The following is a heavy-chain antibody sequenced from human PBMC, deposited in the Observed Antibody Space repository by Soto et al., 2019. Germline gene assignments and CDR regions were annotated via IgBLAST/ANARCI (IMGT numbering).Heavy chain of an antibody. D-gene: IGHD3-3*01. J-gene: IGHJ4*02. CDR3: ARGECDFGSGHPTS. CDR2: ICYDGSNK. Sequence: QVQLVESGGGVVQPGRSLRLSCAASGFTFSSYGMHWVRQAPGKGLEWVAVICYDGSNKYYADSVKGRFTISRDNSNNTLYRQMNSLRAEDPAVYYCARGECDFGSGHPTSWGKGTLVTVSS. V-gene: IGHV3-33*01. CDR1: GFTFSSYG.